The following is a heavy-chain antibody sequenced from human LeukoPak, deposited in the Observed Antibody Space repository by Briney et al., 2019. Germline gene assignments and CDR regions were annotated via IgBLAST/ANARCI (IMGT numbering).Heavy chain of an antibody. D-gene: IGHD3-3*01. CDR1: GFTFSSYA. CDR2: ISGSGGST. J-gene: IGHJ6*03. V-gene: IGHV3-23*01. Sequence: PGGSLRLSCAASGFTFSSYAMSWVRQAPGTGLEWVSAISGSGGSTYYADSVKGRFTISRDNSKNTLYLQMNSLRAEDTAVYYCAKATNYDFWSGHYYYYMDVWGKGTTVIVSS. CDR3: AKATNYDFWSGHYYYYMDV.